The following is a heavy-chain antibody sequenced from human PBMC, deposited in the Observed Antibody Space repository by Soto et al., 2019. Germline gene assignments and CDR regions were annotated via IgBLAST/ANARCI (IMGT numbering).Heavy chain of an antibody. V-gene: IGHV3-53*01. CDR3: AKDLGPLKLLNYVFYGLDV. CDR2: IESGGTA. D-gene: IGHD2-21*02. CDR1: GFTVSSSY. Sequence: GGSLRLSCNASGFTVSSSYMSWVRQAPGMGLEWVAVIESGGTAHYADSVKGRFTISRDNPNNIIYLQLHTLRAEDTAVYYCAKDLGPLKLLNYVFYGLDVWDQGTTVTVSS. J-gene: IGHJ6*02.